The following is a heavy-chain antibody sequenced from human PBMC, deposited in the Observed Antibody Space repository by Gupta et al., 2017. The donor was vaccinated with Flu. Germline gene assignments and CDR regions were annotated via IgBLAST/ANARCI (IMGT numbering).Heavy chain of an antibody. CDR2: ISGSGGST. J-gene: IGHJ4*02. D-gene: IGHD2-15*01. V-gene: IGHV3-23*01. Sequence: GKGLEWVSAISGSGGSTYYADSVKGRFTISRDNSKNTLYLQMNSLRAEDTAVYYCAKVGKYCSGGSCYRFDYWGQGTLVTVSS. CDR3: AKVGKYCSGGSCYRFDY.